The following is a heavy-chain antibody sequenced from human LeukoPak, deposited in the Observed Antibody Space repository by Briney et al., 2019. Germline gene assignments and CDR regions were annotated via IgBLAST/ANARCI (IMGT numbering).Heavy chain of an antibody. D-gene: IGHD2-21*02. J-gene: IGHJ4*02. CDR1: GFPVNKYE. CDR2: IDAGATST. V-gene: IGHV3-48*03. CDR3: GRGRLLPSNKYFDY. Sequence: PGGSLRLSCAASGFPVNKYEMHWVRQAPGKGLEWVSYIDAGATSTNYADSVWGRFTLSRDNAQNSVHLQMNSLRDEDTAVYYCGRGRLLPSNKYFDYWGQGALVNVSS.